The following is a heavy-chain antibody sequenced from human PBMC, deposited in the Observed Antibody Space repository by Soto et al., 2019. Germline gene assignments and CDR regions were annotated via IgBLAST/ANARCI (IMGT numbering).Heavy chain of an antibody. V-gene: IGHV2-5*01. J-gene: IGHJ4*02. CDR2: IYWNCIE. Sequence: QITLKESGPALVKPKQTLTLTCTFSGFSLGPGGVAVAWIRKPPGKALEWLALIYWNCIERYSPSRKSRLTITKDTSKNQVVLTVTNMDPVDTATYFCAHGDPLDFHYWGQGTLVTVSP. D-gene: IGHD3-10*01. CDR1: GFSLGPGGVA. CDR3: AHGDPLDFHY.